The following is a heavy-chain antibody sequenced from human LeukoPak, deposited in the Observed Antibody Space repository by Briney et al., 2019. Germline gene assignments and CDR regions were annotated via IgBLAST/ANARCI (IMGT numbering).Heavy chain of an antibody. Sequence: ASVKVSCKPSAYSFTGYFFHWIRQAPGQGLEWMGCIKANSGDTNYAQQFQGRLTMTRDRSIRKVYMELSRLRTDDTAVYYCARDFSWGVDSWGQGTLVTVSS. D-gene: IGHD3-10*01. J-gene: IGHJ4*02. CDR3: ARDFSWGVDS. V-gene: IGHV1-2*02. CDR1: AYSFTGYF. CDR2: IKANSGDT.